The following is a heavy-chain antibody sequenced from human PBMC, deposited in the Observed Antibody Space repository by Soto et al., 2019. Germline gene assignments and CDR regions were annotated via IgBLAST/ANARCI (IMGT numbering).Heavy chain of an antibody. CDR3: AHRRTMVRGVMRSWFDP. D-gene: IGHD3-10*01. Sequence: GSGPTLVNPTQTLTLTCTFSGFSLSTSGVGVGWIRQPPGKALEWLALIYWNDDKRYSPSLKSRLTITKDTSKNQVVLTMTNMDPVDTATYYCAHRRTMVRGVMRSWFDPWGQGTLVTVSS. CDR2: IYWNDDK. V-gene: IGHV2-5*01. CDR1: GFSLSTSGVG. J-gene: IGHJ5*02.